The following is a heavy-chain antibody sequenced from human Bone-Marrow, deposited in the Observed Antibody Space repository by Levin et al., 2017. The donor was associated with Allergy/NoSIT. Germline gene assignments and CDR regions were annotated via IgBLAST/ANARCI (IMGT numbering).Heavy chain of an antibody. D-gene: IGHD3-10*01. CDR1: GVTSNNYT. V-gene: IGHV3-21*01. J-gene: IGHJ6*02. CDR3: ASRIKAPGGLDV. Sequence: GGSLRLSCAVSGVTSNNYTLTWVRQPPGKGLEWVSSISSSSAYIHYADSVKGRFTVSRDNAEKSLYLQMNSLRAEDTAIYYCASRIKAPGGLDVWGQGTAVTVSS. CDR2: ISSSSAYI.